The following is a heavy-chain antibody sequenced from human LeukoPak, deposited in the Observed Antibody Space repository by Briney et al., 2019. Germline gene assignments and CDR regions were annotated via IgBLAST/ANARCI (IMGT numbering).Heavy chain of an antibody. CDR2: IIPSFCTA. V-gene: IGHV1-69*13. Sequence: SVKVSCKASVAAVSSYGISWVRHAPGQGLEWRGGIIPSFCTANYAQKFQCLVRIAADESTSTAYMELSSPRSEDTAVYYCARVGERGYSYGLNWFDPWGQGTLVTVSS. CDR1: VAAVSSYG. CDR3: ARVGERGYSYGLNWFDP. D-gene: IGHD5-18*01. J-gene: IGHJ5*02.